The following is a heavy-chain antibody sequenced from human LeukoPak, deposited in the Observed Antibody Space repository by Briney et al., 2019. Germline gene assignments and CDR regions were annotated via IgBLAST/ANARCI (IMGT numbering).Heavy chain of an antibody. CDR2: ISSSSSYI. V-gene: IGHV3-21*01. J-gene: IGHJ6*02. D-gene: IGHD2-15*01. CDR3: PKEEDCSVGSASSANYYYGMDA. CDR1: GFTFSSYS. Sequence: GGSLRLSCAASGFTFSSYSMNWVRQAPGKGLEWVSSISSSSSYIYYADSVKGRFTISRDNAKNSLYLQMNSLRAEDMAVYYWPKEEDCSVGSASSANYYYGMDAWGQGTTVTVSS.